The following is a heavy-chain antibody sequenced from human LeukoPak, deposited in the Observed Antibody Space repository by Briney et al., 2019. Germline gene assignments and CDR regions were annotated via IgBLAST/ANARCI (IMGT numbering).Heavy chain of an antibody. Sequence: GGSLRLSCVGSGFTFRSHAMSWVRQAPEKGLEFVSGIYENGGTTYYADSVKGRFSISRDNSKNTLYPQMDSLRGEDTAVYYCAKDFRIGYSAHFDYWGQGALVTVSS. CDR1: GFTFRSHA. V-gene: IGHV3-23*01. J-gene: IGHJ4*02. D-gene: IGHD2-21*01. CDR2: IYENGGTT. CDR3: AKDFRIGYSAHFDY.